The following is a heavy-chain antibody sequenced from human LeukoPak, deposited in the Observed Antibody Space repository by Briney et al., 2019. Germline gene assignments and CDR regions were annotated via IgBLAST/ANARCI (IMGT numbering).Heavy chain of an antibody. J-gene: IGHJ6*03. D-gene: IGHD2-2*01. V-gene: IGHV4-61*02. Sequence: PSETLSLTCTVSGGSISSGSYYWSWIRQPAGKGLEWIGRIYTSGSTNYNPSLKSRVTISVDTSKNQFSLKLSSVTAADTAVYYCASRRQYCSSTSCYYYYYYMDVWGKGTTVTVSS. CDR1: GGSISSGSYY. CDR2: IYTSGST. CDR3: ASRRQYCSSTSCYYYYYYMDV.